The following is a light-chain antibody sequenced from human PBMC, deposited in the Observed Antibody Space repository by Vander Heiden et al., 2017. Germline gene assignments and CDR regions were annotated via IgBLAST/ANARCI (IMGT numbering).Light chain of an antibody. CDR1: QSISNY. V-gene: IGKV1-39*01. CDR2: CAS. Sequence: DIQITQSPSSLSASVGDRVTITCRASQSISNYLNWYQHKPGKAPNLLIYCASSLQSGVPSTFSGSGSGTDFTLTITSLQPEDFATYYCQQSYNSPYTFGQGTKLEIK. CDR3: QQSYNSPYT. J-gene: IGKJ2*01.